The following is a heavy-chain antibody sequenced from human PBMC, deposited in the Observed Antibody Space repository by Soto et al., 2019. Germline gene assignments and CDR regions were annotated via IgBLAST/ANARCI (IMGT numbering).Heavy chain of an antibody. D-gene: IGHD3-3*01. CDR1: GASITGYY. CDR2: IYTSGTT. V-gene: IGHV4-4*07. CDR3: ARDRSGYYHFDN. J-gene: IGHJ4*02. Sequence: QVQVQQSGPGLVKLSGTLSLTCTVSGASITGYYWTWIRQPAGRGLEWIGRIYTSGTTDYNPSLKSRLTMSVDTSNKQFSLKRSSVTAADTAVYYCARDRSGYYHFDNWCQGTLVTVSS.